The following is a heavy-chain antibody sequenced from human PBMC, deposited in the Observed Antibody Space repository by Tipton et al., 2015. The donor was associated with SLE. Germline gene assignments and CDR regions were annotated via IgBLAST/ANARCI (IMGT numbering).Heavy chain of an antibody. CDR3: ALRWPDTWTTVY. J-gene: IGHJ4*02. Sequence: QLVQSGAEVKKPGASVKVSCKPSGYTFTDYFMHWVRQAPGQGLEWMGWISAYNGNTNYAQKLQGRVTMTTDTSTSTAYMELRSLRSDDTAVYYCALRWPDTWTTVYWGQGTLVTVSS. D-gene: IGHD5-12*01. CDR2: ISAYNGNT. V-gene: IGHV1-18*04. CDR1: GYTFTDYF.